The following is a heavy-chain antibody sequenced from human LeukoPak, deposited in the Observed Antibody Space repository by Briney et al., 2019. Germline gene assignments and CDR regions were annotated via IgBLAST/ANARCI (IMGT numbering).Heavy chain of an antibody. V-gene: IGHV4-59*01. CDR1: GGSITNYC. Sequence: SETLSLTCTVSGGSITNYCWTWIRQPPGKGLEWIGYIHYSGSTNYNPSLKSRVTISVDTSKNQFSLKLSSVTAADTAVYYCARASVTYYYYYYMDVWGKGTTVTVSS. CDR3: ARASVTYYYYYYMDV. D-gene: IGHD4-11*01. CDR2: IHYSGST. J-gene: IGHJ6*03.